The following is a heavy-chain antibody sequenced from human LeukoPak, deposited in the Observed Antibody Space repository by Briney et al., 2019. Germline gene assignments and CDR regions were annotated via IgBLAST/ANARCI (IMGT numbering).Heavy chain of an antibody. Sequence: GGTLRLSCAASGFIFSSHGMYWVRQAPGKGLEWVSGISPSGDITYYADSVKGRFTISRDSSKNTLYLQMNSLRPEDTAVYYCARARPSMWIDYWGQGTLVTVSS. D-gene: IGHD5-12*01. V-gene: IGHV3-23*01. CDR1: GFIFSSHG. J-gene: IGHJ4*02. CDR2: ISPSGDIT. CDR3: ARARPSMWIDY.